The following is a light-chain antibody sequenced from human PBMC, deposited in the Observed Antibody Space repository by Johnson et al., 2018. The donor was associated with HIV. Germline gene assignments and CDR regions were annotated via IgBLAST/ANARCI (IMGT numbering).Light chain of an antibody. CDR1: ISDVGNYA. CDR2: ENN. Sequence: QPVLTQPPSVSAAPGQKVTISCSGGISDVGNYAESWCHQLPGTAPKLLTYENNIRPSGIHDRFSGPQSGPSATLGIPGRWPEDDADYYCLPGNTGPRSYIFGSGTKVTVL. V-gene: IGLV1-41*01. J-gene: IGLJ1*01. CDR3: LPGNTGPRSYI.